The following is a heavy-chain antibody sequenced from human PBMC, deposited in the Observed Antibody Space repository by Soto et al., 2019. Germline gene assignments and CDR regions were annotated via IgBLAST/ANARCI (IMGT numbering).Heavy chain of an antibody. V-gene: IGHV3-11*06. CDR2: MSSSSSYT. CDR1: GFTFSDYY. CDR3: ASSPAFDI. Sequence: LRLSRAASGFTFSDYYMSWIRQAPGKGLEWVSYMSSSSSYTNYADSVKGRFTISRDNAKNSLYLQMNSLRAEDTAGYYCASSPAFDIWGQGTMVTVSS. J-gene: IGHJ3*02.